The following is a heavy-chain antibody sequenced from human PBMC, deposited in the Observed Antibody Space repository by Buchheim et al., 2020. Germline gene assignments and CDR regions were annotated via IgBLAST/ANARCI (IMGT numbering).Heavy chain of an antibody. CDR3: ASSDSSGYYETWSFDY. CDR2: IYYSGST. D-gene: IGHD3-22*01. Sequence: QVQLQESGPGLVKPSETLSLTCTVSGGSISSYYWSWIRQPPGKGLEWIGYIYYSGSTNYNPSLQSRVTISVEPSKNQFPLKLSSVTAADTAVYYCASSDSSGYYETWSFDYWGQGTL. CDR1: GGSISSYY. V-gene: IGHV4-59*01. J-gene: IGHJ4*02.